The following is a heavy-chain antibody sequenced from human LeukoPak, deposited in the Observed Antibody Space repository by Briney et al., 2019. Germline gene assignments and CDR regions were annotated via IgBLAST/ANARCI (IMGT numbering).Heavy chain of an antibody. J-gene: IGHJ4*02. CDR1: GYTFISYG. CDR2: ISAYNGNT. CDR3: ARDFSSGWDLFDY. V-gene: IGHV1-18*01. Sequence: ASVKVSCKASGYTFISYGISWVRQAPGQGLEWMGWISAYNGNTNYAQKLQGRVTMTRGTSTSTAYMELRSLRSDDTAVCYCARDFSSGWDLFDYWGQGTLVTVSS. D-gene: IGHD1-26*01.